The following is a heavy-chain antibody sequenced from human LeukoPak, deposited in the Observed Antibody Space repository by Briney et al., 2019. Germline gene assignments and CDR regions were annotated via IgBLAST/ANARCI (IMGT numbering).Heavy chain of an antibody. Sequence: SGTLSLTCVVSDGFISSSHWWSWVRQPPGKGLEWIGEIYHSGSTNYNPSLESRVTISVDKSKNQFSLKLTSVTAADTAVYYCARDWGLLPFDPWGQGTLVTVSS. D-gene: IGHD2-15*01. V-gene: IGHV4-4*02. CDR2: IYHSGST. J-gene: IGHJ5*02. CDR1: DGFISSSHW. CDR3: ARDWGLLPFDP.